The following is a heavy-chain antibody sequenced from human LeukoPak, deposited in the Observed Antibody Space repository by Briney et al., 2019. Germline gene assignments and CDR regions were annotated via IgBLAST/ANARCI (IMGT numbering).Heavy chain of an antibody. CDR1: GYTFTGYY. CDR3: ARDGYDFWSGYYY. V-gene: IGHV1-2*02. J-gene: IGHJ4*02. Sequence: EASVTVSCKASGYTFTGYYMHWVRQAPGQGLEWMGWINPNSGGTNYAQKFQGRVTMTRDTSISTAYMELSRLRSDDTAVYYCARDGYDFWSGYYYWGQGTLVTVSS. D-gene: IGHD3-3*01. CDR2: INPNSGGT.